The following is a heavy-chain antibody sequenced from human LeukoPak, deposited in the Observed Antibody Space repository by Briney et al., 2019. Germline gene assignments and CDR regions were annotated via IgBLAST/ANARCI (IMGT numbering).Heavy chain of an antibody. D-gene: IGHD3-10*01. V-gene: IGHV3-15*01. J-gene: IGHJ5*02. CDR2: IKSKTDGGTT. CDR3: TTDTPMYYYGSGSSTRFDP. CDR1: GFTFSNAW. Sequence: GGSLRLSCAASGFTFSNAWMSWVRQAPGKGLEWVGRIKSKTDGGTTDYAAPAKGRFTISRDDSKNTLYLQMNSLKTEDTAVYYCTTDTPMYYYGSGSSTRFDPWGQGTLVTVSS.